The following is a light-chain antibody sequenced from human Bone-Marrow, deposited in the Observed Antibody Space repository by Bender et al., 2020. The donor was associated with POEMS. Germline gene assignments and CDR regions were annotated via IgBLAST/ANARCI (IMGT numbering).Light chain of an antibody. Sequence: QSALTQPASVSGSPGQSITISCTGTSSDVGPYNLVSWYQQHPGKAPKVIIYEDTKRPSGVSDRFSGSNSGNTASLTISWLQAEDEADYYCCSYVRGSPLFGGGTKLTVL. CDR2: EDT. V-gene: IGLV2-23*01. CDR3: CSYVRGSPL. J-gene: IGLJ2*01. CDR1: SSDVGPYNL.